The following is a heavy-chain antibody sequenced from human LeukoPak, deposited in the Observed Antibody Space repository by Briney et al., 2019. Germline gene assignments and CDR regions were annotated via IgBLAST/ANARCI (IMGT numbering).Heavy chain of an antibody. CDR1: GYTFTSYG. CDR2: IIPIFGTA. CDR3: ASGPKYCSSTSCYTDWFDP. D-gene: IGHD2-2*02. Sequence: SVKVSCKASGYTFTSYGISWVRQAPGQGLEWMGGIIPIFGTANYAQKFQGRVTITADESTSTAYMELSSLRSEDTAVYYCASGPKYCSSTSCYTDWFDPWGQGTLVTVSS. J-gene: IGHJ5*02. V-gene: IGHV1-69*13.